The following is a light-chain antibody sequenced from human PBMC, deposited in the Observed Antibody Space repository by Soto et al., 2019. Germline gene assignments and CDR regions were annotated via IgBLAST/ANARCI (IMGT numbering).Light chain of an antibody. CDR1: QSIGNH. V-gene: IGKV1-39*01. CDR2: AAS. Sequence: DIQMTQSPCSLSASVGDRVTITCRASQSIGNHLNWYQQKPGKAPEFLIYAASNLQSGVPSRFSGSGSGTDFTLTVNSLQPEDCATYYCQQSHSSPITFGQGTRLEI. J-gene: IGKJ5*01. CDR3: QQSHSSPIT.